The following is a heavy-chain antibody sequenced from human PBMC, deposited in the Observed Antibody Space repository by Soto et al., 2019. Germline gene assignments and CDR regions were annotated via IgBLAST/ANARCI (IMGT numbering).Heavy chain of an antibody. CDR3: AKERVAAAKYHYGMDV. V-gene: IGHV3-23*01. J-gene: IGHJ6*02. Sequence: PGGSLRLSCAASGFAFSSYAMSWVRQSPGKGLEWVSAISGSGGSTYYADSVKGRFTISRDNSKNTLYLQMNSLRAEDTAVYYCAKERVAAAKYHYGMDVWGQGTAVTVSS. CDR2: ISGSGGST. D-gene: IGHD6-13*01. CDR1: GFAFSSYA.